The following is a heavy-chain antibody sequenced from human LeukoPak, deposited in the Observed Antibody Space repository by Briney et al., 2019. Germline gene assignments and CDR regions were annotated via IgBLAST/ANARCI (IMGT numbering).Heavy chain of an antibody. J-gene: IGHJ4*02. Sequence: GGSLRLSCAASGFTFSTYWMSWVRQAPGKGLEWVAYIQYDGSNEQYADSVKGRFSISRDSSKNILYLQMNSLRAEDTAVYYCARGRGVGASDYWGQGTLVTVSS. D-gene: IGHD1-26*01. CDR3: ARGRGVGASDY. V-gene: IGHV3-30*02. CDR1: GFTFSTYW. CDR2: IQYDGSNE.